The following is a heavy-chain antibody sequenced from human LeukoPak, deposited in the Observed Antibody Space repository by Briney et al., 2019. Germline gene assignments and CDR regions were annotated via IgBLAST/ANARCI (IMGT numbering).Heavy chain of an antibody. CDR2: THDSGTS. V-gene: IGHV4-59*01. J-gene: IGHJ4*02. CDR3: ARGSTKFDY. Sequence: SETLSLTCAVYGGSFSGYYWSWIRQPPGKGLEWIGYTHDSGTSDYNPSLKSRVTTSIDTPKNQFSLKLSSVTGADTAVYYCARGSTKFDYWGQGTLVTVSS. D-gene: IGHD2-2*01. CDR1: GGSFSGYY.